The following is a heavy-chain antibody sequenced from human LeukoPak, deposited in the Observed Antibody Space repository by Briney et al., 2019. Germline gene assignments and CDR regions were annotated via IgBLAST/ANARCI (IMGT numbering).Heavy chain of an antibody. V-gene: IGHV1-8*01. D-gene: IGHD6-13*01. CDR1: GYTFTSYD. Sequence: GASVKVSCTASGYTFTSYDINWVRQATGQGLEWMGWMNPNSANTGYAQKFQGRVTMTRNTTISTAYMELSSLRSEDTAVYYCARGPPESSNSDYWGQGTVVTVSS. CDR3: ARGPPESSNSDY. J-gene: IGHJ4*02. CDR2: MNPNSANT.